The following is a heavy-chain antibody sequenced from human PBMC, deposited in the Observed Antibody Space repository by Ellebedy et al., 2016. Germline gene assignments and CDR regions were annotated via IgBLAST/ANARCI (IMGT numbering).Heavy chain of an antibody. D-gene: IGHD6-6*01. CDR2: INPNSGGT. Sequence: ASVKVSCKASGYTFTGYYMHWVRQAPGQGLEWMGWINPNSGGTNYAQKFQGWVTMTRDTSISTAYMELRSLRSDDTAVYYCAREYSSSSRGRTYYFDYWGQGTLVTVSS. CDR3: AREYSSSSRGRTYYFDY. CDR1: GYTFTGYY. J-gene: IGHJ4*02. V-gene: IGHV1-2*04.